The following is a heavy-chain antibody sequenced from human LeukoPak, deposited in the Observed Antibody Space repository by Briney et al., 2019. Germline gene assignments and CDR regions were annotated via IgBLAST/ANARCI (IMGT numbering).Heavy chain of an antibody. V-gene: IGHV3-66*01. D-gene: IGHD3-22*01. Sequence: PGGSLRLSCAASGFTVSSNYMSWVRQAPGKGLEWVSVLYSGGGTSYADSVKGRFTISRDNSKNTLYLQMNSLRAEDTAVYYCARDHYGSSGYYYFDYWGQGTLDTVSS. J-gene: IGHJ4*02. CDR3: ARDHYGSSGYYYFDY. CDR2: LYSGGGT. CDR1: GFTVSSNY.